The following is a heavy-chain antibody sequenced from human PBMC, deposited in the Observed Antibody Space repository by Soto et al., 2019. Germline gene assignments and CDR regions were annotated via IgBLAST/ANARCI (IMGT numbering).Heavy chain of an antibody. Sequence: SETLSLTCFVSGGSISSNNYYWGWIRQPPGKGLEWIGSMSYSGSTYYNPSLKSRVTISVDTSKNQFSLKPTSVTAADTAVYYCARHRAPYYSRRFKWFDPWGQGTLVTVSS. D-gene: IGHD4-4*01. J-gene: IGHJ5*02. CDR2: MSYSGST. V-gene: IGHV4-39*01. CDR3: ARHRAPYYSRRFKWFDP. CDR1: GGSISSNNYY.